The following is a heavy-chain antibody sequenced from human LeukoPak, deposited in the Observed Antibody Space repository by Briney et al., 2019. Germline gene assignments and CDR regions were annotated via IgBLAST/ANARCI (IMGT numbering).Heavy chain of an antibody. J-gene: IGHJ4*02. V-gene: IGHV3-7*01. CDR1: GFTFITYS. Sequence: GGSLRLSCAASGFTFITYSMNWVRQTPGKGLEWVANIKQDGSEKYYVDSVKGRFTISRDNAKNSLYLQMNSLRAEDTAVYYCARDYRVRGSGYYYWGQGTLVTVSS. CDR2: IKQDGSEK. D-gene: IGHD3-22*01. CDR3: ARDYRVRGSGYYY.